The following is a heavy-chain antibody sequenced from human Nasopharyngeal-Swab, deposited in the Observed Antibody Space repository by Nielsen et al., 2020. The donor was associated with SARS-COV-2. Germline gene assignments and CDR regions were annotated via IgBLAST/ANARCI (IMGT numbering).Heavy chain of an antibody. Sequence: GGSLRLSCAASGFTFSDYYMSWIRQAPGKGLEWVSYISSSGSTIYYADSVKGRFTISRDDAKNSLYLQMNSLRAEDTAVYYCARDGSLYCSSTSCYSGKYNYGLDVWGQGTTVTVSS. J-gene: IGHJ6*02. V-gene: IGHV3-11*04. CDR3: ARDGSLYCSSTSCYSGKYNYGLDV. CDR2: ISSSGSTI. D-gene: IGHD2-2*01. CDR1: GFTFSDYY.